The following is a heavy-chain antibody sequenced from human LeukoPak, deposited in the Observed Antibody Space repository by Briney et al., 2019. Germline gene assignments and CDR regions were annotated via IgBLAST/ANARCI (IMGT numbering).Heavy chain of an antibody. CDR2: IWYDGSNK. D-gene: IGHD4-17*01. CDR1: GFTFSSYG. V-gene: IGHV3-33*01. J-gene: IGHJ6*02. Sequence: GRSLRLSCAASGFTFSSYGMHWVRQAPGKGLEWVAVIWYDGSNKYYADSVKGRSTISRDNSKNTLYLQMNSLRAEDTAVYYCARDRLPYYYYGMDVWGQGTTVTVSS. CDR3: ARDRLPYYYYGMDV.